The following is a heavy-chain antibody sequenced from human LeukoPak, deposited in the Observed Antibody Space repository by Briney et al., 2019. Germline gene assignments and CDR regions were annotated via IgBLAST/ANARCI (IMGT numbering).Heavy chain of an antibody. V-gene: IGHV3-30*03. Sequence: PGGSLRLSCAASGFTFSNYAMTWVRQAPGKGLEWVAVISYDGSNKYYADSVKGRFTISRDNSKNTLYLQMNSLRAEDTAVYYCARGMGGYGGYDYWGQGTLVTVSS. CDR2: ISYDGSNK. CDR3: ARGMGGYGGYDY. CDR1: GFTFSNYA. J-gene: IGHJ4*02. D-gene: IGHD5-12*01.